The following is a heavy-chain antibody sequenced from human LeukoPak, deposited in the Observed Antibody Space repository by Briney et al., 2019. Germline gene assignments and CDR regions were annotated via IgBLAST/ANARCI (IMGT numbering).Heavy chain of an antibody. J-gene: IGHJ6*02. Sequence: PGRSLRLSCAASGFTFSSYAMHWVRQAPGKGLEWVAVISYDGSNKYYADSVKGRFTISRDNSKNTLYLQMNSLRAEDTAVYYCARDPVLPAAIQSDKYGMDAWGQGTTVTVSS. D-gene: IGHD2-2*01. CDR2: ISYDGSNK. V-gene: IGHV3-30-3*01. CDR3: ARDPVLPAAIQSDKYGMDA. CDR1: GFTFSSYA.